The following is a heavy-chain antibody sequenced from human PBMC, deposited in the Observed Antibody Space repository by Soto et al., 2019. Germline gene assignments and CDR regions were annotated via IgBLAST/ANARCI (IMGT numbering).Heavy chain of an antibody. CDR2: IYYSGST. D-gene: IGHD3-16*02. J-gene: IGHJ4*02. V-gene: IGHV4-59*01. CDR3: ARVGPTATRLRLGELSAYFDY. Sequence: SETLSLTCTVSGGSISSYYCSWIRQPPGKGLEWIGYIYYSGSTNYNPSLKSRVTISVDTSKNQFSLKLSSVTAADTAVYYCARVGPTATRLRLGELSAYFDYWGQGTLVTVSS. CDR1: GGSISSYY.